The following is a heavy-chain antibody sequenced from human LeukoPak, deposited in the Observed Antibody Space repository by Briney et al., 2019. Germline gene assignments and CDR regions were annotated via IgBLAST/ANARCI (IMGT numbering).Heavy chain of an antibody. CDR1: GYTFTGYY. CDR2: INPNSGGT. V-gene: IGHV1-2*02. Sequence: ASVKVSFKSSGYTFTGYYMHWVRQAPGQGLEWMGWINPNSGGTDYAQKFQGRVTMTRDTSINTAYMELSRLRSDDTAVYYCARVNSYNWNDVRFDPWGQGTLVTVSS. D-gene: IGHD1-20*01. CDR3: ARVNSYNWNDVRFDP. J-gene: IGHJ5*02.